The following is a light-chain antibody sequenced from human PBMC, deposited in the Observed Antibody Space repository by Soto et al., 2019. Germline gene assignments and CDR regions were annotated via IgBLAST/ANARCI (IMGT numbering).Light chain of an antibody. CDR1: QSVSSN. CDR2: GAS. V-gene: IGKV3-15*01. Sequence: IGVTQSPSTLSVSTGERATLSCRASQSVSSNLAWYQQKPGQAPRLLIYGASTRATGIPARFSGSGSGTEFTLTISSLQSEDFAVYYCQQYNNWPPTFGQGTKV. CDR3: QQYNNWPPT. J-gene: IGKJ1*01.